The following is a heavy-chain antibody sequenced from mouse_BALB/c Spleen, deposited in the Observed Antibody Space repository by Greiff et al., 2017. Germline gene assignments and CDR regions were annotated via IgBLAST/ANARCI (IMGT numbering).Heavy chain of an antibody. D-gene: IGHD1-1*01. CDR2: INSNGGST. Sequence: EVQVVESGGGLVQPGGSLKLSCAASGFTFSSYGMSWVRQTPDKRLELVATINSNGGSTYYPDSVKGRFTISRDNAKNTLYLQMSSLKSEDTAMYYCARDYYGSDYWGQGTTLTVSS. CDR3: ARDYYGSDY. V-gene: IGHV5-6-3*01. J-gene: IGHJ2*01. CDR1: GFTFSSYG.